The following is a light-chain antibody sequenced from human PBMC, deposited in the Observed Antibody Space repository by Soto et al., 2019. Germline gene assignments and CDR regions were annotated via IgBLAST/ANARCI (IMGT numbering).Light chain of an antibody. CDR2: EVN. CDR3: SSYTSSSTLV. CDR1: SSDVGGYNY. V-gene: IGLV2-8*01. Sequence: QSALTQPPSASESPGQSVTISCTGTSSDVGGYNYVSWYQQHPGRAPKLMIYEVNKRPSGVPDRFSGSKSGNTASLTVSGLQAEDEADYYCSSYTSSSTLVFGGGTKLTVL. J-gene: IGLJ2*01.